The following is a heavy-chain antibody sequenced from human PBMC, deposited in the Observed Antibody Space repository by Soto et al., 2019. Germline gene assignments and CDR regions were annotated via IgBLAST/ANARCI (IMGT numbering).Heavy chain of an antibody. J-gene: IGHJ4*02. V-gene: IGHV4-34*01. D-gene: IGHD3-22*01. Sequence: SETLSLTCAVYGGSFSGYYWSWIRQPPGKGLEWIGEINHSGSTNYNPSLKSRVTISVDTSKNQFSLKLSSVTAADTAVYYCARERGWTYYYDSSGYYYDYWGQGTLVTV. CDR1: GGSFSGYY. CDR2: INHSGST. CDR3: ARERGWTYYYDSSGYYYDY.